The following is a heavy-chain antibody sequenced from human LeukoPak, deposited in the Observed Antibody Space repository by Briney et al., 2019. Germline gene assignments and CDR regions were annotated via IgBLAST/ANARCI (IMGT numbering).Heavy chain of an antibody. V-gene: IGHV3-30*18. CDR2: IAYDGRNK. D-gene: IGHD1-1*01. CDR1: GFIFSNFG. Sequence: GGSLRLSCAASGFIFSNFGMHWVRQAPGKGLEWVAVIAYDGRNKYYGDAVKGRFTISRDNSENTVHLQMSSLRAEDTAMYFCAKDETRTTREPGGSFDYWGQGILVTVSS. CDR3: AKDETRTTREPGGSFDY. J-gene: IGHJ4*02.